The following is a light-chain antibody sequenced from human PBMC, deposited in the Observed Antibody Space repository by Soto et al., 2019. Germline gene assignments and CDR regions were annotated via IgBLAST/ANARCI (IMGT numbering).Light chain of an antibody. Sequence: QSALTQPASVSGSPGQSITISCTGTSSDVGGYIYVSWYQQHPGKAPKLMIYDVSNRPSGVPDRFSGSKSGTSASLAISGLRSEDEADYYCAAWDDSLSGRVFGGGTKLTVL. J-gene: IGLJ3*02. V-gene: IGLV2-14*03. CDR1: SSDVGGYIY. CDR3: AAWDDSLSGRV. CDR2: DVS.